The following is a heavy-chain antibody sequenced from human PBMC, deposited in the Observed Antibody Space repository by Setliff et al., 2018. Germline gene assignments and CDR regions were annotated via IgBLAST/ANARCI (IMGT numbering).Heavy chain of an antibody. D-gene: IGHD1-26*01. CDR1: GFTFSNYY. CDR2: IHDSGNPT. V-gene: IGHV3-11*01. Sequence: PGGSLRLSCAASGFTFSNYYMTWIRQAPGKGLEWISYIHDSGNPTYYADSVKGRFTVSRDNTKNSLYLQMNSLRSEDTAVYYCAAKTLGAQRGSDYWGQGTLVTVSS. CDR3: AAKTLGAQRGSDY. J-gene: IGHJ4*02.